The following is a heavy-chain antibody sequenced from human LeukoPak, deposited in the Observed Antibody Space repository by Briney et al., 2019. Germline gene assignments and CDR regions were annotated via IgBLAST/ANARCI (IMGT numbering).Heavy chain of an antibody. D-gene: IGHD5-24*01. CDR1: GFTFSSYA. CDR3: AKDASMRWLLILDAFDI. Sequence: GGSLTLSCAPSGFTFSSYAMSWVRQPPGKGLEWVSAIIGSGGSTYYADSVKGRFTISRDNSKNTLYLQMNSLRAEDTAVYYCAKDASMRWLLILDAFDIWGQGTVVTVSS. V-gene: IGHV3-23*01. J-gene: IGHJ3*02. CDR2: IIGSGGST.